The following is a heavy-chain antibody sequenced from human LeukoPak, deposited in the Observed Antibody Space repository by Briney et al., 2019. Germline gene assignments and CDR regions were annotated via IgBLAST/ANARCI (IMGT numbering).Heavy chain of an antibody. J-gene: IGHJ5*02. CDR2: INHSGST. D-gene: IGHD2-15*01. Sequence: PSETLSLTCAVYGGSFSGYYWSWIRQPPGKGLEWIGEINHSGSTNYNPSLKSRVTISVDTSKHQFSLKLSSVTAADTAVYYCARAAHVYPPCSGGSCYSFRRASYNWFDPWGQGTLVTVSS. CDR3: ARAAHVYPPCSGGSCYSFRRASYNWFDP. CDR1: GGSFSGYY. V-gene: IGHV4-34*01.